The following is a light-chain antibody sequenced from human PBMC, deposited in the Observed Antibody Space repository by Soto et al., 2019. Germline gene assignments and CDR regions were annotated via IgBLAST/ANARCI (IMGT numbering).Light chain of an antibody. V-gene: IGLV1-51*02. J-gene: IGLJ3*02. CDR1: NSNIGNNY. CDR2: END. CDR3: GTWDSNLNRSGV. Sequence: QSVLTQPPSVSAAPGQKVTISCSGSNSNIGNNYVSWYQHLPGTAPKLLIYENDKRPSGIPDRFPGSKSGTSATLGITGLPTGDEADYYCGTWDSNLNRSGVFGGGTKLTVL.